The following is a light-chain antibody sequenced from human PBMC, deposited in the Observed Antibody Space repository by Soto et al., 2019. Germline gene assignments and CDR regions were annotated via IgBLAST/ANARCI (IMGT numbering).Light chain of an antibody. CDR3: CSYAGIYTP. CDR2: EVS. V-gene: IGLV2-8*01. J-gene: IGLJ1*01. Sequence: QSALTQPPSASGSPGQSVTISCTGTSSDVGNYNYVSWYQQHPDKAPKLMIYEVSKRPSGVPDRFSGSKSGTTASLTISGLQSEDEADYYCCSYAGIYTPFGTGTKLTVL. CDR1: SSDVGNYNY.